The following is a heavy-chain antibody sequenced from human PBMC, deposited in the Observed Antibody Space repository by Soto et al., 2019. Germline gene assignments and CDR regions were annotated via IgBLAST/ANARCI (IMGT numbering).Heavy chain of an antibody. D-gene: IGHD6-19*01. V-gene: IGHV1-18*01. CDR3: ARGASSGWYPYYFDY. Sequence: GASVKVSCKASGYTFTSYGISWVRQAPGQGLEWMGWISAYNGNTNYAQKLQGRVTMTTDTSTSTAYMELRCLRSDDTAVYYCARGASSGWYPYYFDYWGQGTLVTVSS. CDR2: ISAYNGNT. CDR1: GYTFTSYG. J-gene: IGHJ4*02.